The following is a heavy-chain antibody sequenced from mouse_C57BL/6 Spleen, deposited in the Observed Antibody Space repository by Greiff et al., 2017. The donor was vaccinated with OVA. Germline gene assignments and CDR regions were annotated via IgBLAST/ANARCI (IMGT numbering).Heavy chain of an antibody. V-gene: IGHV1-59*01. Sequence: VQLQQPGAELVRPGTSVKLSCKASGYTFTSYWMHWVKQRPGQGLEWIGVIDPSDSYTNYNQKFKGKATLTVDTSSSTAYMQLSSLTSEDSAVYYCAKGLRREGWFAYWGQGTLVTVSA. CDR2: IDPSDSYT. D-gene: IGHD2-4*01. CDR3: AKGLRREGWFAY. CDR1: GYTFTSYW. J-gene: IGHJ3*01.